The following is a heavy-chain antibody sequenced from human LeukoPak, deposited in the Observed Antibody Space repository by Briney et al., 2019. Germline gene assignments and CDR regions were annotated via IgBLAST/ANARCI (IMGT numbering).Heavy chain of an antibody. CDR1: GGSISSYY. CDR2: IYYSGST. J-gene: IGHJ2*01. D-gene: IGHD6-13*01. V-gene: IGHV4-59*08. CDR3: ARQGYSSKKWYFDL. Sequence: SETLSLTCTVSGGSISSYYWSWIRQPPGKGLEWIGYIYYSGSTNYNPSLKSRVTILVDTSKNQFSLKLSSVTAADTAVYYCARQGYSSKKWYFDLWGRGTLVTVSS.